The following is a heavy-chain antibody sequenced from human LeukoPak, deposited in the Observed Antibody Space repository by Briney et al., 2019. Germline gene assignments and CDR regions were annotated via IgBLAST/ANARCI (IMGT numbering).Heavy chain of an antibody. D-gene: IGHD3-10*01. CDR2: IKEDGSEI. CDR3: TTGLLWFGEYFDY. Sequence: GGSMRLSCAASGFIFPDYWMHWVRQAPGKGLEWVANIKEDGSEINYIDSVKGRFTISRDNAKNLLYLQMNSLKTEDTAVYYCTTGLLWFGEYFDYWGQGTLVTVSS. CDR1: GFIFPDYW. J-gene: IGHJ4*02. V-gene: IGHV3-7*03.